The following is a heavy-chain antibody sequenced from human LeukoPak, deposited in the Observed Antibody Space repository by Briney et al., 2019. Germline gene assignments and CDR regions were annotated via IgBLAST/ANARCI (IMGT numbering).Heavy chain of an antibody. CDR3: ARVGYGGYVRRDMFDY. J-gene: IGHJ4*02. Sequence: PSETLSLTCAVYGGSSSGYYWSWIRQPPGKGLEWIGEINHSGSTNYNPSLKSRVTIPVDTSKNQFSLKLSSVTAADTAVYYCARVGYGGYVRRDMFDYWGQGTLVTDSS. D-gene: IGHD5-12*01. V-gene: IGHV4-34*01. CDR1: GGSSSGYY. CDR2: INHSGST.